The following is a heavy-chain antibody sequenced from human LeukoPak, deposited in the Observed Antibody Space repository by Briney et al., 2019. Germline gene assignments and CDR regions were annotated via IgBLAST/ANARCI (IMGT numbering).Heavy chain of an antibody. V-gene: IGHV3-30*03. D-gene: IGHD1-14*01. CDR2: ISYDGSNK. J-gene: IGHJ4*02. CDR1: GFTFNNYL. Sequence: GGSLRLSCAASGFTFNNYLMHWVRQAPGKGLEWVAVISYDGSNKYYVDSVKGRFTISRDTSKNTLYLQMNSLRGEDTAVYYCARGWGTTYDYCGQGTLVTVSS. CDR3: ARGWGTTYDY.